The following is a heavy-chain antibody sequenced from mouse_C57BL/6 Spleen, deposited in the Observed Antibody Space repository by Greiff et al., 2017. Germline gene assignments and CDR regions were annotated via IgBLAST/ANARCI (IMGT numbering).Heavy chain of an antibody. CDR3: AREGYYGSSYYFDY. Sequence: EVKVVESGPELVKPGASVKISCKASGYSFTDYNMNWVKQSNGKSLEWIGVINPNYGTTSYNQKFKGKATLTVDQSSSTAYMQLNSLTSEDSAVYYCAREGYYGSSYYFDYWGQGTTLTVSS. J-gene: IGHJ2*01. CDR1: GYSFTDYN. D-gene: IGHD1-1*01. CDR2: INPNYGTT. V-gene: IGHV1-39*01.